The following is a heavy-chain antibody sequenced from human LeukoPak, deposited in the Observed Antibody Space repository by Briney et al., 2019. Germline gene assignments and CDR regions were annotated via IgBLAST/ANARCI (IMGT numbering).Heavy chain of an antibody. V-gene: IGHV3-64*01. CDR2: ISSNGGST. Sequence: GGSLRLSCAAAGFTFSSYAMHWVRQAPGKGLEYVSAISSNGGSTYYANSVKGRFTISRDNSKNTLYLQMGSLRAEDMAVYYCAKENLGVWNERYVDYYDYWGQGTLVTVSS. CDR3: AKENLGVWNERYVDYYDY. D-gene: IGHD1-1*01. CDR1: GFTFSSYA. J-gene: IGHJ4*02.